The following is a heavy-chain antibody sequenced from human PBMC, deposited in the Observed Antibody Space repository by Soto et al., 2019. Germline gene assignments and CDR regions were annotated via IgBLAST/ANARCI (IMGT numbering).Heavy chain of an antibody. CDR2: MNPNSGNT. CDR1: GYTFTSYD. V-gene: IGHV1-8*01. J-gene: IGHJ5*02. CDR3: ARERANRLDT. Sequence: QVQLVQSGAEVKKPGASVKVSCKASGYTFTSYDINWVRQATGQGLEWMGWMNPNSGNTGYEQKCQGRVTMTRNTSISTAYMALSSLRAEDAVLYYCARERANRLDTWGQGTLVTVSS.